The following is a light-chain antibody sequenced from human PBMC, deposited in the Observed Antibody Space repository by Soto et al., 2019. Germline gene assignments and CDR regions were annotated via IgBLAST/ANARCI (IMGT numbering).Light chain of an antibody. CDR3: QQYVSSGT. J-gene: IGKJ1*01. V-gene: IGKV3-20*01. CDR2: GAT. Sequence: EIVMMHSPATLSLSPVERATLSCSASQSVSNNFAWYQQKPCHAPRLLRDGATTRATGIPDRFSGGGSGTDFTLTISRLEPEDIAVYYCQQYVSSGTFAQGTKVDIK. CDR1: QSVSNN.